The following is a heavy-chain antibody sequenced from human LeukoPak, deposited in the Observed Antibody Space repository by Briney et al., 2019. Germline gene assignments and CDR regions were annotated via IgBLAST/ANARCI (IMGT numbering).Heavy chain of an antibody. D-gene: IGHD2-2*01. CDR1: GFAFSSYW. CDR2: ISWNSGTV. J-gene: IGHJ2*01. CDR3: AKASADWYFDL. Sequence: PGGSLRLSCAASGFAFSSYWMHWVRQAPGKGLEWVSGISWNSGTVAYADSVKGRFTISRDNSKKSLYLQMNSLRAEDMALYYCAKASADWYFDLWGRGTLVTVSS. V-gene: IGHV3-9*03.